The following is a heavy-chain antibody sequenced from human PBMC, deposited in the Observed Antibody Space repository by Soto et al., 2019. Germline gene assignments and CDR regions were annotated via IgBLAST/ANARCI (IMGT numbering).Heavy chain of an antibody. CDR1: GFTFSIYS. J-gene: IGHJ4*02. Sequence: EVQLVESGGGLVQPGGSLRLSCAASGFTFSIYSMNWVRQAPGKGLEWVSYITSSGSAIYYADTVKGRFTISRDNAKNSLYLQINSLRAEDTAVYYCTIGYTGYAQAGLDSWGQGTLVTVSA. D-gene: IGHD3-16*02. V-gene: IGHV3-48*01. CDR2: ITSSGSAI. CDR3: TIGYTGYAQAGLDS.